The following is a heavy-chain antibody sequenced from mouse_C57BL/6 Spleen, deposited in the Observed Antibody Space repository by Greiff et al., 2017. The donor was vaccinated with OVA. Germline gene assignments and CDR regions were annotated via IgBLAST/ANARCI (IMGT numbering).Heavy chain of an antibody. J-gene: IGHJ2*01. CDR2: IDPSDSYT. Sequence: VQLQQPGAELVRPGTSVKLSCKASGYTFTSYWMHWVKQRPGQGLEWIGVIDPSDSYTTYNQKFKGKATLTVDKSSIPAYMQLSSLTSEDSAVYYCASIPTVVNAYCGQGTPLPVSS. V-gene: IGHV1-59*01. CDR3: ASIPTVVNAY. CDR1: GYTFTSYW. D-gene: IGHD1-1*01.